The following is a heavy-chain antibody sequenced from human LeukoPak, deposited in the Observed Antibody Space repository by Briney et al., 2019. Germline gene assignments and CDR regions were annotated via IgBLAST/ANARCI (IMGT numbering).Heavy chain of an antibody. Sequence: PGGSLRLSCAASGFTFNSYAMSWVRQAPGKGLEWVSAITGSGGTTYYADSVKGRFTISRDNSKNTLFLQMNSLRAEDTAVYYWAKDSSYSSSSGLLFDYGGQGTLVTVS. V-gene: IGHV3-23*01. D-gene: IGHD6-6*01. J-gene: IGHJ4*02. CDR1: GFTFNSYA. CDR3: AKDSSYSSSSGLLFDY. CDR2: ITGSGGTT.